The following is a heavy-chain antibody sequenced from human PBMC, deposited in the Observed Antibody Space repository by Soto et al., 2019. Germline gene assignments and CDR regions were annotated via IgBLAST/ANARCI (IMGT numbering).Heavy chain of an antibody. CDR3: ARGAQATTVTAYYYYGMDV. D-gene: IGHD4-17*01. CDR1: GGTFSSYA. CDR2: IIPIFGTA. V-gene: IGHV1-69*01. J-gene: IGHJ6*02. Sequence: QVQLVQSGAEVKKPGSSVKVSCKASGGTFSSYAISWVRQAPGQGLGWMGGIIPIFGTANYAQKFQGRVTITADESTSTAYMELSSLRSEDTAVYYCARGAQATTVTAYYYYGMDVWGQGTTVTVSS.